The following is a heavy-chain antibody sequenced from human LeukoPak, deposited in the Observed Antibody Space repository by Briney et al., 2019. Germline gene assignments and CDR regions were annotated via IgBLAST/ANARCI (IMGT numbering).Heavy chain of an antibody. Sequence: SVKVSCKASGGTFSSYTISWVRQAPGQGLEWMGRIIPILGIANYAQKFQGRVTITADKSTSTAYMELSSLRSGDTAVYYCASGYEGLNFDYWGQGTLVTVSS. V-gene: IGHV1-69*02. CDR1: GGTFSSYT. J-gene: IGHJ4*02. CDR2: IIPILGIA. D-gene: IGHD5-12*01. CDR3: ASGYEGLNFDY.